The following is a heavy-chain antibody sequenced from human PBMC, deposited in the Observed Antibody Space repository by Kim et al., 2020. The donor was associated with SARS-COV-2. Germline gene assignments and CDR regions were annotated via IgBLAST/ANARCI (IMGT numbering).Heavy chain of an antibody. CDR3: ARDGSGIAVAGTGPAY. J-gene: IGHJ4*02. D-gene: IGHD6-19*01. Sequence: GGSLRLSCAASGFTFSSYSMNWVRQAPGKGLEWVSSISSSSSYIYYADSVKGRFTISRDNAKNSLYLQMNSLRAEDTAVYYCARDGSGIAVAGTGPAYWGQGTLVNVSS. CDR2: ISSSSSYI. V-gene: IGHV3-21*01. CDR1: GFTFSSYS.